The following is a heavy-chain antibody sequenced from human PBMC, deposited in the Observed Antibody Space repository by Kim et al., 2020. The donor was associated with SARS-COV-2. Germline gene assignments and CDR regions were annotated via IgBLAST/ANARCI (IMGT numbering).Heavy chain of an antibody. CDR3: ARRDTAPSLYYGMDV. CDR2: IDPSDSYT. J-gene: IGHJ6*02. D-gene: IGHD5-18*01. Sequence: GESLKISCKGSGYSFTSYWISWVRQMPGKGLEWMGRIDPSDSYTNYSPSFQGHVTISADKSISTAYLQWSSLKASDTAMYYCARRDTAPSLYYGMDVWGQGTTVTVSS. V-gene: IGHV5-10-1*01. CDR1: GYSFTSYW.